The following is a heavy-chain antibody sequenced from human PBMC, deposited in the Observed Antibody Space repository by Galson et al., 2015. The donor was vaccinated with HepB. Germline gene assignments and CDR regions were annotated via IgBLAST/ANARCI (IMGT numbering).Heavy chain of an antibody. CDR1: GFTFSSYS. CDR2: ISSSSSYI. V-gene: IGHV3-21*01. CDR3: ARDRPSGPYVAARPRGGDAFDI. J-gene: IGHJ3*02. Sequence: SLRLSCAASGFTFSSYSMNWVRQAPGKGLEWVSSISSSSSYIYYADSVKGRFTISRDNAKNSLYLQMNSLRAEDTAVYYCARDRPSGPYVAARPRGGDAFDIWGQGTMVTVSS. D-gene: IGHD6-6*01.